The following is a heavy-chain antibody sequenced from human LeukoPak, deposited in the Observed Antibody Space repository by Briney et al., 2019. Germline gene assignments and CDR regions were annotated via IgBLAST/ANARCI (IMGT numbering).Heavy chain of an antibody. CDR1: GGSISSYY. CDR2: IYYSGST. CDR3: ARRGYFDN. Sequence: SETLSLTCTVSGGSISSYYWSWIRQPPGKGLEWIAYIYYSGSTSYNPSLKSRVTISVDTSKNQFSLKLRSVTAADTAVYYCARRGYFDNWGQGTLVTVSS. V-gene: IGHV4-59*01. J-gene: IGHJ4*02.